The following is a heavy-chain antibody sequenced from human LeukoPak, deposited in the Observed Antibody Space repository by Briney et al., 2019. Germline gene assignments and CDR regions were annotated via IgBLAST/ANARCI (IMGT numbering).Heavy chain of an antibody. J-gene: IGHJ4*02. CDR2: INPNSGGT. D-gene: IGHD3-10*01. V-gene: IGHV1-2*02. Sequence: GVSVKVSCKPSGYTFTGYYMHWVRQAPGQGLEWMGWINPNSGGTNYAQKFQGRVTMTRDTSISTAYMELSRLRSDDTAVYYCARDHGSGSYYADYWGQGTLVTVSS. CDR1: GYTFTGYY. CDR3: ARDHGSGSYYADY.